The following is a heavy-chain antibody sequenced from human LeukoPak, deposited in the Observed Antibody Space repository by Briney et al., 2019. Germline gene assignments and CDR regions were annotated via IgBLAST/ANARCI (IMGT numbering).Heavy chain of an antibody. CDR3: ARDPPDTAMVYMDV. Sequence: SETLSLTCTVSGGSISSSSYHWGWIRQPPGKGLEWIGSIYYSGSTYYNPSLKSRVTISVDTSKNQFSLKLSSVTAADTAVYYCARDPPDTAMVYMDVWGKGTTVTVSS. CDR1: GGSISSSSYH. CDR2: IYYSGST. J-gene: IGHJ6*03. D-gene: IGHD5-18*01. V-gene: IGHV4-39*07.